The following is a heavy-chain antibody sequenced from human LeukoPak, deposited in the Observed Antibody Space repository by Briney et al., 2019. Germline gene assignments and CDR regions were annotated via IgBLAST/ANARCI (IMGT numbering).Heavy chain of an antibody. V-gene: IGHV4-4*02. CDR1: GGSISSSNW. D-gene: IGHD2-2*01. J-gene: IGHJ6*02. CDR3: ARDIVVVRAAYYYGMDV. CDR2: IYHSGST. Sequence: SETLSLTCAVSGGSISSSNWWSWVRQPPGKGLEWIGEIYHSGSTNYNPSIESRVAISVDKSKNQFSLKLSSVTAADTAVYYCARDIVVVRAAYYYGMDVWGQGTTVTVSS.